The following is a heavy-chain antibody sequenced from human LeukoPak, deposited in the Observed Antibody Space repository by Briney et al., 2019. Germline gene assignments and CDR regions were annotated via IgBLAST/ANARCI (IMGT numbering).Heavy chain of an antibody. J-gene: IGHJ5*02. CDR2: INPSGGST. V-gene: IGHV1-46*01. D-gene: IGHD1-1*01. CDR3: ARGDGEVATGTENWFDP. CDR1: GYTFTNYF. Sequence: GASVKVSCKASGYTFTNYFMHWVRQAPGQGLEWMGVINPSGGSTSYVQNFQGRVTMTRDMSTSTVYMELSSLRSEDTAVYYCARGDGEVATGTENWFDPWGQGTLVTVSS.